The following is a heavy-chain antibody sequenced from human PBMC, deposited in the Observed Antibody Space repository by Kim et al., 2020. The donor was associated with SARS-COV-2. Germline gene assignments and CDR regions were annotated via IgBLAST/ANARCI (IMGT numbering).Heavy chain of an antibody. J-gene: IGHJ4*02. CDR3: AKMSSSWDYFDY. D-gene: IGHD6-13*01. Sequence: YYADSVKGRFTISRDKSKNTLYLQMNSLRAEDTAVYYCAKMSSSWDYFDYWGQGTLVTVSS. V-gene: IGHV3-23*01.